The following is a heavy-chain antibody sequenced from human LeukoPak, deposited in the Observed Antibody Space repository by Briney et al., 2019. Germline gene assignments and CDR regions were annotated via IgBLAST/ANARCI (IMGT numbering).Heavy chain of an antibody. CDR1: GFTFSSYG. CDR2: IRYDGSNK. V-gene: IGHV3-30*02. J-gene: IGHJ6*03. CDR3: AKDSSVVPAAIYDYYYYMDV. Sequence: GGSLRLSCAASGFTFSSYGMHWVRQAPGKGQEWVAFIRYDGSNKYYADSVKGRFTISRDNSKNTLYLQMNSLRAEDTAVYYCAKDSSVVPAAIYDYYYYMDVWGKGTTVTVSS. D-gene: IGHD2-2*02.